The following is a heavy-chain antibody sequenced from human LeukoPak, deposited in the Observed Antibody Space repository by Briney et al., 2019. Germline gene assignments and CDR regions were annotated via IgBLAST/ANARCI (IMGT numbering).Heavy chain of an antibody. CDR1: GYTFSDYY. D-gene: IGHD5-12*01. CDR3: ARYLSGYDYFDY. V-gene: IGHV1-2*02. Sequence: ASVKVSCKTSGYTFSDYYMHWVRQAPGQGLECMGWINSNSGGPKYAQKFQGRVTMTRDTSISTVYMELNTLISDDTAIYYCARYLSGYDYFDYWGQGTLVTVSS. CDR2: INSNSGGP. J-gene: IGHJ4*02.